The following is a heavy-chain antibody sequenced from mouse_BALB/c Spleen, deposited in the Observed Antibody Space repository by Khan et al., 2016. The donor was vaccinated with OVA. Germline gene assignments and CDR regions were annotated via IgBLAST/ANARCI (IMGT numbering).Heavy chain of an antibody. Sequence: VRLQQSGPELVKPGASVKMSCKASGYTFTSYVMHWLRQKPGQGLEWIGYIYPCNDDTKYNEKFKGKATLTSDKSSSTAYMALSSLTSEDSAVYYCAKNYRYDVYFDYWGQGTTLTVSS. CDR2: IYPCNDDT. J-gene: IGHJ2*01. CDR3: AKNYRYDVYFDY. CDR1: GYTFTSYV. D-gene: IGHD2-14*01. V-gene: IGHV1S136*01.